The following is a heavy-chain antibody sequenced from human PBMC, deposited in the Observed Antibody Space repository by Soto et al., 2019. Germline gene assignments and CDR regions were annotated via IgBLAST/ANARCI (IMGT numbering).Heavy chain of an antibody. V-gene: IGHV3-48*02. CDR2: IDTGSVST. Sequence: EAQLVESGGGLVQPGGSLRLSCAASGFTLSRYSMSWVRQAPGKGLEYIAYIDTGSVSTYYADSVEGRFAVFRDNARNSPYLQQNSLRDEDTALYFCTRDRLTGDFREAFDIWGQGTLVTVSS. CDR3: TRDRLTGDFREAFDI. CDR1: GFTLSRYS. J-gene: IGHJ3*02. D-gene: IGHD1-20*01.